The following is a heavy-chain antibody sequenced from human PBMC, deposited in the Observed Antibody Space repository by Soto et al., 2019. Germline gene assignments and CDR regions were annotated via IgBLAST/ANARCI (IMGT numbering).Heavy chain of an antibody. CDR3: VKVSYSSLTTLGSAFDV. CDR1: GFTFDDYA. V-gene: IGHV3-9*01. D-gene: IGHD4-4*01. CDR2: ISWSGDNM. J-gene: IGHJ3*01. Sequence: QLVESGGGWVQPGRSLRLSCAASGFTFDDYAMHWVRQAPGKGLEWVSGISWSGDNMAYADSVKGRFITSRDNVKNSLYLQMNSLRVEDTALYHCVKVSYSSLTTLGSAFDVWGQGTMVTVS.